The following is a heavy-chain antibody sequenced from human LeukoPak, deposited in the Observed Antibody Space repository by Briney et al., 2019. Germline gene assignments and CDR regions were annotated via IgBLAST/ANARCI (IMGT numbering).Heavy chain of an antibody. Sequence: ASVKVSCKASGGTFSSYVISWVRQAPGQGLEWMGRIIPILGIANYAQKFQGRVTITADKSTSTAYMELSSLRSEDTAVYYCARGTRRGYSYGDGWFDPWGQGTLVTVSS. J-gene: IGHJ5*02. CDR2: IIPILGIA. D-gene: IGHD5-18*01. CDR3: ARGTRRGYSYGDGWFDP. V-gene: IGHV1-69*04. CDR1: GGTFSSYV.